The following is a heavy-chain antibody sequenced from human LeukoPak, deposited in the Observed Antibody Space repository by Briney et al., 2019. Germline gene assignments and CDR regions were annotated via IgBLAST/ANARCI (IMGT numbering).Heavy chain of an antibody. CDR1: GFTVSNNY. D-gene: IGHD6-19*01. V-gene: IGHV3-53*01. CDR3: AKPYSSGWYGWFFDY. CDR2: IYGGDRS. Sequence: GGSLRLSCAASGFTVSNNYMSWVRQAPGKGLEWVSVIYGGDRSYYADSVKGRFTISRDNSKNTLYLQMNSLRAEDTAVYYCAKPYSSGWYGWFFDYWGQGTLVTVSS. J-gene: IGHJ4*02.